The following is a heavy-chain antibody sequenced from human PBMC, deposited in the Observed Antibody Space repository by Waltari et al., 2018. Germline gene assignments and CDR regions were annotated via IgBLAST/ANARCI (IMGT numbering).Heavy chain of an antibody. V-gene: IGHV4-39*02. CDR2: MLYSGST. D-gene: IGHD5-12*01. Sequence: PQESGAGQGTSSETLPLICAVSGGSFSTRSYHSGWIRQPPGKGLEWIASMLYSGSTFYNPSLQSRVTISVDTSKNHFSLKLSSVTAADTAFYYCAGCGMVATPAYYYDYWGQGTLVTVSS. J-gene: IGHJ4*01. CDR3: AGCGMVATPAYYYDY. CDR1: GGSFSTRSYH.